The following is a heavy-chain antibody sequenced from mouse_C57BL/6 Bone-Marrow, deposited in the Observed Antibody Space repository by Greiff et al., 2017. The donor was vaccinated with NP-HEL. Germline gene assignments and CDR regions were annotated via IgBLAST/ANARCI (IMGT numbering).Heavy chain of an antibody. D-gene: IGHD1-1*01. CDR3: ARELLRQYYFDY. J-gene: IGHJ2*01. CDR2: ISYDGSN. Sequence: EVKLMESGPGLVKPSQSLSLTCSVTGYSITSGYYWNWIRQFPGNKLEWMGYISYDGSNNYNPSLKNRISITRDTSKNQFFLKLNSVTTEDTATXYCARELLRQYYFDYWGQGTTLTVSS. V-gene: IGHV3-6*01. CDR1: GYSITSGYY.